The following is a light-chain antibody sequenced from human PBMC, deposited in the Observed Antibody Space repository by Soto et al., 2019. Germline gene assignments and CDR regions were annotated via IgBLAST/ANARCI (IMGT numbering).Light chain of an antibody. CDR1: QSVSSN. CDR2: GAS. Sequence: IGLTLSLATLSVYPGERATLSCRASQSVSSNLAWYQQIPGQAPRLLIYGASSRATGIPDRFSGSGSGTDFTLTISRLEPEDFAVYYCQQYGSSQITFGQVRRLEIK. CDR3: QQYGSSQIT. J-gene: IGKJ5*01. V-gene: IGKV3-20*01.